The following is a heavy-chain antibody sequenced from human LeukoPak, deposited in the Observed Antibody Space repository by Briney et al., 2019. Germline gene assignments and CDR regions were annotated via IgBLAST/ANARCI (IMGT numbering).Heavy chain of an antibody. J-gene: IGHJ3*02. D-gene: IGHD3-9*01. CDR2: ISWNSGSI. Sequence: GGSLRLSCAASGFTFDDYAMHWVRQAPGKGLEWVSGISWNSGSIGYADSVKGRFTISRDNAKNSLYLQMNSLRAEDTALYYCAKDLRYFDWPPVFAFDIWGQGTMVTVSS. V-gene: IGHV3-9*01. CDR3: AKDLRYFDWPPVFAFDI. CDR1: GFTFDDYA.